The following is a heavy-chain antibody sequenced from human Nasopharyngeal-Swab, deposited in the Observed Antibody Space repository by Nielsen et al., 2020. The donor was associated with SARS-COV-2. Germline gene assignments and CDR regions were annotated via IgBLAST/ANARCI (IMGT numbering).Heavy chain of an antibody. V-gene: IGHV5-51*01. CDR2: IYPGDSDT. CDR3: ARLPMRAASGRGAFDI. Sequence: GESLKISCKASGYNFATYWIGWVRQMPGEGLGWMGLIYPGDSDTRYSPSLQGQVTISADRSLTTAYLQWSSLKASDTAMYYCARLPMRAASGRGAFDIWGQGTMVTVSS. CDR1: GYNFATYW. J-gene: IGHJ3*02. D-gene: IGHD6-13*01.